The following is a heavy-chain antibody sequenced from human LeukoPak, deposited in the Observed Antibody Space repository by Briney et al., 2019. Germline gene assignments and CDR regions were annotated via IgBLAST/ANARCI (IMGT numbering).Heavy chain of an antibody. CDR2: IYYSGST. J-gene: IGHJ4*02. D-gene: IGHD3-22*01. CDR3: ARSKGHYDSSGYYSGLDY. CDR1: GGSISSYY. Sequence: SETLSLTCTVSGGSISSYYWSWIRQPPGKGLEWIGYIYYSGSTNYIPSLKSRVTISVDTSKNQFSLKLSSVTAADTAVYYCARSKGHYDSSGYYSGLDYWGQGTLVTVSS. V-gene: IGHV4-59*01.